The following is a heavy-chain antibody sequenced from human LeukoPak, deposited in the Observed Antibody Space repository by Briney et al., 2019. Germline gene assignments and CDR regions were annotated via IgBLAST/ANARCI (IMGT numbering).Heavy chain of an antibody. J-gene: IGHJ4*02. Sequence: GGSLRLSCAASGFTFSSYWMHWVRQAPGKGLVWVSCINSDGSSTNYADSVKGRFTISRDNAKNTLYLQMNSLRAEDTAVYYCARYCGGDCYPGWGQGTLVTVSS. V-gene: IGHV3-74*01. CDR2: INSDGSST. D-gene: IGHD2-21*02. CDR3: ARYCGGDCYPG. CDR1: GFTFSSYW.